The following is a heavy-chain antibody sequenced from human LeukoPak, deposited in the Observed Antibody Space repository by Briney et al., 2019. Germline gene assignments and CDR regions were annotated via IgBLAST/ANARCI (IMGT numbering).Heavy chain of an antibody. CDR1: GYTFTSYG. J-gene: IGHJ4*02. V-gene: IGHV1-18*01. CDR3: ARVYVGYCSSTSCYSAFDY. D-gene: IGHD2-2*02. CDR2: MSGYNGNT. Sequence: GASVKVSCKASGYTFTSYGISWVRQAPGQGLEWMGWMSGYNGNTDYAQKFQGRVTMTTDTSTTTAYVELRSLRSDDTAVYYCARVYVGYCSSTSCYSAFDYWGQGTLVTVSS.